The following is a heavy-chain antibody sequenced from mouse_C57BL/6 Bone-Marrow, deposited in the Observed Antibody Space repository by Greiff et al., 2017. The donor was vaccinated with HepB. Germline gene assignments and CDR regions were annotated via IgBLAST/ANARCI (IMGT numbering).Heavy chain of an antibody. J-gene: IGHJ2*01. CDR1: GFNIKNTY. Sequence: EVQLQQSVAELVRPGASVKLSCTASGFNIKNTYMHWVKQRPEQGLEWIGRIDPANGNTKYAPKFQGKATITADTSSNTAYLQLSSLTSEDTAIYYCDRRLDYVSGYGYYFDYWGQGTTLTVSS. CDR2: IDPANGNT. V-gene: IGHV14-3*01. D-gene: IGHD1-1*01. CDR3: DRRLDYVSGYGYYFDY.